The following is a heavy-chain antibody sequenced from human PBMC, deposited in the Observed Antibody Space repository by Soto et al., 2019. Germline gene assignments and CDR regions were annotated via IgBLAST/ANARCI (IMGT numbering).Heavy chain of an antibody. D-gene: IGHD2-21*01. J-gene: IGHJ4*02. V-gene: IGHV4-59*01. CDR3: ARVGGDGYNLHYFDY. Sequence: SETLSLTCTVSGGSISSYYWSWIRQPPGKGLEWIGYIYYSGSTNYNPSLKSRVTISVDTSKNQFPLKLSSVTAADTAVYYCARVGGDGYNLHYFDYWGQGTLVTVSS. CDR1: GGSISSYY. CDR2: IYYSGST.